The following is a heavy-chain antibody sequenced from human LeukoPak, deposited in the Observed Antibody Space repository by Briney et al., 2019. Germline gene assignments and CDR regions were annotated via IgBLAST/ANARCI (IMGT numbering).Heavy chain of an antibody. Sequence: PSGTLSLTCTVSGGSISSYYWSWIRQPPGKGLEWIGYIYYSGSTNYNPSLKSRVTISVDTSKNQFSLKLSSVTAADTAVYYCARDGGDSSGPEYFQHWGQGTLVTVSS. D-gene: IGHD3-22*01. V-gene: IGHV4-59*01. CDR2: IYYSGST. CDR3: ARDGGDSSGPEYFQH. CDR1: GGSISSYY. J-gene: IGHJ1*01.